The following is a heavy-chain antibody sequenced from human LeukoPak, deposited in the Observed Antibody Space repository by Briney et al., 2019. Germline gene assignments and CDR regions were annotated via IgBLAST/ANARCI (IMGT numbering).Heavy chain of an antibody. CDR3: ASGRDYSSSWYRLDY. Sequence: ASVKVSCKASGYTFTSYGISWVRQAPGQGLEWVGWISAYNGNTNYAQKLQGRVTMTTDTSTSTAYMELRSLRSDDTAVYYCASGRDYSSSWYRLDYWGQGTLVTVSS. D-gene: IGHD6-13*01. V-gene: IGHV1-18*01. J-gene: IGHJ4*02. CDR2: ISAYNGNT. CDR1: GYTFTSYG.